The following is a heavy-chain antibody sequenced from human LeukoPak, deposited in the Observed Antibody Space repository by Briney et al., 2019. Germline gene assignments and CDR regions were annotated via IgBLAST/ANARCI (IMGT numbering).Heavy chain of an antibody. CDR2: ISWNSGSI. Sequence: PGGSLRLSCAASGFTFDDYAMHWVRQAPGKGLEWVSGISWNSGSIGYADSVKGRFTISRDNAKNSLYLQMNSLRAEDTALYYCAKVRQSIAAAGTLSHLDYWGQGTLVTVSS. J-gene: IGHJ4*02. CDR1: GFTFDDYA. V-gene: IGHV3-9*01. D-gene: IGHD6-13*01. CDR3: AKVRQSIAAAGTLSHLDY.